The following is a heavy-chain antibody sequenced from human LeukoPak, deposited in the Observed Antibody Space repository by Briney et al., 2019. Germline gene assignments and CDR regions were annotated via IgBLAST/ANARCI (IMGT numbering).Heavy chain of an antibody. CDR1: GFTFDDYA. D-gene: IGHD1-26*01. V-gene: IGHV3-9*01. Sequence: PGGSLRLSCAASGFTFDDYAMHWVRQAPGKGLEWVSGISWNSGSIGYADSVKGRFTISRDNSKNTLFLQMDTLRVEDTAVYYCAKNGQWETDYWGQGTLVTVSS. CDR3: AKNGQWETDY. J-gene: IGHJ4*02. CDR2: ISWNSGSI.